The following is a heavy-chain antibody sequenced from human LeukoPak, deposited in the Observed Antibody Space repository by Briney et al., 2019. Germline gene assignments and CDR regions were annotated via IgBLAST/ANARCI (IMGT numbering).Heavy chain of an antibody. V-gene: IGHV3-74*01. Sequence: GGSLRLSCAASGFTLSSYWMHWVRQVPGKGLVWVSRIKSDGSDTRYADSVKGRFTISRDNSKNTLYLQMNSLRVEDTAVYYCARARGSGWLDFDCWGQGTLVTVSS. J-gene: IGHJ4*02. CDR3: ARARGSGWLDFDC. CDR2: IKSDGSDT. CDR1: GFTLSSYW. D-gene: IGHD6-19*01.